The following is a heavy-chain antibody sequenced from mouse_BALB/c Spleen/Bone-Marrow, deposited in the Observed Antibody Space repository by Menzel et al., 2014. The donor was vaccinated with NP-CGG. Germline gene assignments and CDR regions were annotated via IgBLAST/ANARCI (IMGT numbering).Heavy chain of an antibody. CDR2: IDPANGNT. CDR1: GFNIKDTY. V-gene: IGHV14-3*02. Sequence: DVKLQESGAELVKPGASVKLSCTASGFNIKDTYLHWVKQRPEQGLEWIGRIDPANGNTEYDPKFQGKATITADTSSNTAYLQLSSLTSEDTAVYYCARRGDIYYGSSAWFAYWGRGTLVTVSA. J-gene: IGHJ3*01. CDR3: ARRGDIYYGSSAWFAY. D-gene: IGHD1-1*01.